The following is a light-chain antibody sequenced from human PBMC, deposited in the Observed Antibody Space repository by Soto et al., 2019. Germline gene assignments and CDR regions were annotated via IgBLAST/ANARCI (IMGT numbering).Light chain of an antibody. CDR3: QQYGTSPRT. CDR2: AAS. V-gene: IGKV3-20*01. J-gene: IGKJ1*01. Sequence: EIVLTQSPGTLSLSPGEIATLSCRASQSVRNNYLAWYQQRPGQAPRLLIYAASSRATGIPDRFSGSGSGTDFTLTISRLEPEDFAVYYCQQYGTSPRTFGQGTKVEIK. CDR1: QSVRNNY.